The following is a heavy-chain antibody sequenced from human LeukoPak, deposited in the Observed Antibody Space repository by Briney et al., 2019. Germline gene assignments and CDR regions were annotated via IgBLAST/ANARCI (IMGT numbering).Heavy chain of an antibody. J-gene: IGHJ4*02. CDR3: ARLVGATRDY. V-gene: IGHV5-51*01. Sequence: GDSLKISCKASGYIFTNSWIGWVRQMPGRGLEWMGVIYPGDSDTRVSPSFQGQVTISADKSISTAYLQWSSLKASDTAMYYCARLVGATRDYWRRGTLVTVSA. CDR1: GYIFTNSW. D-gene: IGHD1-26*01. CDR2: IYPGDSDT.